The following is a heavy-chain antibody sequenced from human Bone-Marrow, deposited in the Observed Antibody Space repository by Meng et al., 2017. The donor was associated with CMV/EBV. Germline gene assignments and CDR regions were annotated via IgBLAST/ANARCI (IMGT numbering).Heavy chain of an antibody. CDR1: GFTFSNYA. Sequence: GESLKISCAASGFTFSNYAMSWVRQAPGKGLEWVANIKQDGSEKYYVDSVKGRFTISRDNAKNSLYLQMNSLRAEDTAMYYCARTYDFWSGTDYWGQGTLVTVSS. J-gene: IGHJ4*02. CDR3: ARTYDFWSGTDY. D-gene: IGHD3-3*01. V-gene: IGHV3-7*01. CDR2: IKQDGSEK.